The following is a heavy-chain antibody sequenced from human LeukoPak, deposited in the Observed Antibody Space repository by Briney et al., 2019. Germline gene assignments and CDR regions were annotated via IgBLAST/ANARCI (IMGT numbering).Heavy chain of an antibody. CDR3: ARDPVGSRDY. V-gene: IGHV3-7*05. D-gene: IGHD6-13*01. Sequence: GGSLRLSCAASGFTFSGYWMSWVRQATGKGLEWVANIKEDGSEKYYVDSVKGRFTISRDNAENSLYLQMNGLRAEDTAIYYCARDPVGSRDYWGQGTLVTVSS. J-gene: IGHJ4*02. CDR1: GFTFSGYW. CDR2: IKEDGSEK.